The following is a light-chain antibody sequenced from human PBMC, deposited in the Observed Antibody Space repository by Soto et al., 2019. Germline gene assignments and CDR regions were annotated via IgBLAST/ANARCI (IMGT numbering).Light chain of an antibody. CDR3: QQRSNWPPLT. Sequence: EIVLTQSPATLSLSPGERASLSCRASQSVDNFLAWYQQRPGQAPTLLIYDASKRATAIPARFSGSGSGTDFTLTISSLEPQDFAVYYCQQRSNWPPLTFGGGTKVEIK. V-gene: IGKV3-11*01. J-gene: IGKJ4*01. CDR2: DAS. CDR1: QSVDNF.